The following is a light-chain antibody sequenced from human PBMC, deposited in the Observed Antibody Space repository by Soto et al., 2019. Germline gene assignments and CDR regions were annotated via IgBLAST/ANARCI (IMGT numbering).Light chain of an antibody. V-gene: IGKV3-20*01. Sequence: EIELTQSPGTLYLSPGERATLSCRASQSVSSSYLAWYQHKPGQAPRLLIYGASSMATGIPDRFSGSGSGTDFTLTISRLEPEDFAVYYCQQYGSSLYTFGQGTKLEIK. CDR2: GAS. J-gene: IGKJ2*01. CDR3: QQYGSSLYT. CDR1: QSVSSSY.